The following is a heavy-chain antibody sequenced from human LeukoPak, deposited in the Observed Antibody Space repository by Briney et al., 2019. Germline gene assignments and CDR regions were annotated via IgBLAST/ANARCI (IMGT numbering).Heavy chain of an antibody. Sequence: PGGALRLSCGASGFSVSSNYMSWVRQAPGKGVEWVSVIYSGGSTCYADSVKGRFTISRDNSKNTLYLQMKSLRAEDTAVYYCARTDETAPAEDFQHWGQGTLVTVSS. CDR3: ARTDETAPAEDFQH. D-gene: IGHD2-21*02. CDR1: GFSVSSNY. V-gene: IGHV3-53*01. J-gene: IGHJ1*01. CDR2: IYSGGST.